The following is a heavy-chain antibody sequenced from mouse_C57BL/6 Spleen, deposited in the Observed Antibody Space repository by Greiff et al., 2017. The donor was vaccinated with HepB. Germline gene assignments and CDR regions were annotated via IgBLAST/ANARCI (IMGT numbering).Heavy chain of an antibody. CDR2: ISNGGGST. D-gene: IGHD2-4*01. J-gene: IGHJ3*01. CDR1: GFTFSDYY. Sequence: EVMLVESGGGLVQPGGSLKLSCAASGFTFSDYYMYWVRQTPEKRLEWVAYISNGGGSTYYPDTVKGRFTISRDNAKNTLYLQMSRLKSEDTAMYYCARRGDYGAWFAYWGQGTLVTVSA. CDR3: ARRGDYGAWFAY. V-gene: IGHV5-12*01.